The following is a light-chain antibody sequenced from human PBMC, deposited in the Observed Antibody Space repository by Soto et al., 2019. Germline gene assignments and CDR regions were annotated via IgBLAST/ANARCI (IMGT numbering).Light chain of an antibody. Sequence: QSVLTQPASVSGSPGQSITISCTGTNSDVGSYDLVSWYQQHPGKAPKLMIYEGSKRPSGVSNRFSGSKSGNTASLTISGLQAEDEADYYCCSYAGSWVFGGGTKLTVL. J-gene: IGLJ3*02. CDR3: CSYAGSWV. V-gene: IGLV2-23*01. CDR1: NSDVGSYDL. CDR2: EGS.